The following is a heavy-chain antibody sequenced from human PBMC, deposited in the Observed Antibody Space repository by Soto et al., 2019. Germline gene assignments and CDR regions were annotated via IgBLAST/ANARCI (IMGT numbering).Heavy chain of an antibody. Sequence: ASVKVSCKASGYTFTSYGISWVRQAPGQGLEWMGWISAYNGNTNYAQKLQGRVTMTTDTSTSTAYMELRSLRSDDTAVYYCARFTHYYGSGTADYWGQGTLVTVSS. D-gene: IGHD3-10*01. CDR2: ISAYNGNT. CDR3: ARFTHYYGSGTADY. V-gene: IGHV1-18*01. J-gene: IGHJ4*02. CDR1: GYTFTSYG.